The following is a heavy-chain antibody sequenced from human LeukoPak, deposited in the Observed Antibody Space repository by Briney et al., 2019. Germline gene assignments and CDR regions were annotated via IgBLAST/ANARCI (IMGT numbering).Heavy chain of an antibody. V-gene: IGHV3-23*01. CDR2: ISNSGGSI. J-gene: IGHJ4*02. D-gene: IGHD2-2*01. Sequence: GGSLRLSCAASGFTFSSSVMGWVRQTPGKGLEWVSAISNSGGSINYADSVEGRFTISRDNSKNTLYLQMNGLRAEDTAIYYCAKGGYCSSTSCIFDYWGQGTLVTVSS. CDR1: GFTFSSSV. CDR3: AKGGYCSSTSCIFDY.